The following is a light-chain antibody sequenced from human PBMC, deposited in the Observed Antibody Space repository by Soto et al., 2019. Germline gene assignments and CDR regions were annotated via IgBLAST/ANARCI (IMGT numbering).Light chain of an antibody. J-gene: IGLJ2*01. V-gene: IGLV2-14*03. Sequence: QSALTQPASVSGSPGQSITISCTGTSSDVGAYNHVSWYQQHPGKAPKLMIYDVNMWPSGVSHRFSGSKSGYTASLTISGLQAEDEADYYCSSYARSTSVLFGGGTQLTVL. CDR1: SSDVGAYNH. CDR3: SSYARSTSVL. CDR2: DVN.